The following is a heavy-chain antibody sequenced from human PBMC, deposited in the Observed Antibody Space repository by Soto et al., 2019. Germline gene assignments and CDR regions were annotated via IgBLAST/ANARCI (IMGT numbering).Heavy chain of an antibody. CDR3: LTHRSGTYSKYHGIDV. J-gene: IGHJ6*02. CDR2: TTGSGYTA. D-gene: IGHD1-26*01. V-gene: IGHV3-23*01. CDR1: GFAFSSYA. Sequence: PGGSLRLSCVGSGFAFSSYAMSWVRQAPGKGLEWVCATTGSGYTAYYADSVEGRFFTSRDNSNNTLFLEMVSLRAEDTALYYCLTHRSGTYSKYHGIDVWGQGTTVTVSS.